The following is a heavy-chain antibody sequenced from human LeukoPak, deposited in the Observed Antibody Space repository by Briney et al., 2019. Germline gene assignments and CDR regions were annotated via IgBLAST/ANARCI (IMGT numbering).Heavy chain of an antibody. D-gene: IGHD3-22*01. V-gene: IGHV4-39*02. Sequence: SETLSLTCTVSGGSISSSSYYWGWIRQPPGKGLEWIGSIYYSGSTYYNPSLKSRVTISVDTSKNQFSLKLSSVTAADTAVYYCARDHYYDSSGYYWFDPWGQGTLVTVSS. J-gene: IGHJ5*02. CDR1: GGSISSSSYY. CDR2: IYYSGST. CDR3: ARDHYYDSSGYYWFDP.